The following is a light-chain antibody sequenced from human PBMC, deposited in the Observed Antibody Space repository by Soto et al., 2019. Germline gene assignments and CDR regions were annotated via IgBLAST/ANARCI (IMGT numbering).Light chain of an antibody. J-gene: IGKJ4*01. CDR1: QTISSW. CDR3: QQYSSYPSLT. V-gene: IGKV1-5*03. Sequence: DIQMTQSPSTLSGSVGDRVTITCRASQTISSWLAWFQQKPGKAPKLLIYKASSLESGVPSRFSGSGSGTEFTLTISSLQPDDFATYYCQQYSSYPSLTFGGGTKVDI. CDR2: KAS.